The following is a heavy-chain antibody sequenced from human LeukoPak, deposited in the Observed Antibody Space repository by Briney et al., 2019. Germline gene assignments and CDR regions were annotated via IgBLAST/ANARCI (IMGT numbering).Heavy chain of an antibody. CDR1: GITLSELW. J-gene: IGHJ4*02. CDR3: VGGYGWLPDY. V-gene: IGHV3-7*04. CDR2: IKQDGSVK. Sequence: PGGSLRLSCAGYGITLSELWMNWVRQVPGKGLEWVANIKQDGSVKKYVDSVKGRFTISRDNAKNSVYLQMNSLRVDDTAVYYCVGGYGWLPDYWGQGALVTVSS. D-gene: IGHD6-19*01.